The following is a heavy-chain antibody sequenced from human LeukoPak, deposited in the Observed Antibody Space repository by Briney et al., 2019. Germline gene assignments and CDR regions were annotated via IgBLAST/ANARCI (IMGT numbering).Heavy chain of an antibody. CDR1: GYTFTSYY. V-gene: IGHV1-46*01. D-gene: IGHD2-8*01. CDR3: ARDHCTNGVCYNWFDP. Sequence: ASVKVSCKASGYTFTSYYMHWVRQAPGEGLEWMGIINPTGGSTSYAQKFQGRVTMTRDTSTSTVYMELSSLRSEDTAVYYCARDHCTNGVCYNWFDPWGQGTLVTVSS. CDR2: INPTGGST. J-gene: IGHJ5*02.